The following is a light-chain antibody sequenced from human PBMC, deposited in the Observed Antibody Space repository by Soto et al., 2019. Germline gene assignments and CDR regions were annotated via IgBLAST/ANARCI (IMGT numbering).Light chain of an antibody. J-gene: IGKJ4*01. Sequence: EIVMTQSPGTLSVSPGERATLSCRASQSVRSNLAWYQQKPGQAPRLLIYGASTRATGIPARFSGSWSGTDFTLTISSLQSEDFAISYCQQYNSWPALTFGGGTKVEIK. CDR1: QSVRSN. CDR3: QQYNSWPALT. V-gene: IGKV3-15*01. CDR2: GAS.